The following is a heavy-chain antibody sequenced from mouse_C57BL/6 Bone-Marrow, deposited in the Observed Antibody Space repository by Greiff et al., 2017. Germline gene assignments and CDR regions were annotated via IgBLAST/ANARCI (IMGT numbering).Heavy chain of an antibody. J-gene: IGHJ3*01. CDR2: IDPEAGDT. CDR3: ARDDGDYKFDY. V-gene: IGHV14-2*01. Sequence: VQLQQSGAELVKPGASVKLSCTASGFNIQDYYMHWVKQRTEQGLEWIGRIDPEAGDTKYAPNFQGKATITADTSSTTAYLQLSSLTSEDTAVYYCARDDGDYKFDYWGQGTLVTVSA. D-gene: IGHD2-3*01. CDR1: GFNIQDYY.